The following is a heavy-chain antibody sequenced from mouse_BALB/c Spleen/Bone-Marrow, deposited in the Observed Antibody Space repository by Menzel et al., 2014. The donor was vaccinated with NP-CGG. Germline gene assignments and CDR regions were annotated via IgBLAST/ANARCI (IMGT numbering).Heavy chain of an antibody. Sequence: VQLKQSGGGLVQPGGSLKLSCAASGFDFSSYWMSWVRQAPGKGLEWIGEINPNSRKINYTPSLKDKFTISRDNAKNTLDLQMNKVRSEDTALYYCARCGYYDFPAYWGQGTTLTVSS. CDR2: INPNSRKI. D-gene: IGHD2-3*01. J-gene: IGHJ2*01. CDR1: GFDFSSYW. V-gene: IGHV4-1*02. CDR3: ARCGYYDFPAY.